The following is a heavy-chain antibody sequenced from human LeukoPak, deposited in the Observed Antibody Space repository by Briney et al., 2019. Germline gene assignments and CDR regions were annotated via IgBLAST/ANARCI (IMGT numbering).Heavy chain of an antibody. J-gene: IGHJ2*01. V-gene: IGHV4-34*01. CDR1: GGSFSGYY. D-gene: IGHD6-19*01. Sequence: ETLSLTCAVYGGSFSGYYWSWIRQPPGKGLEWIGEKYHSGSTNYNPSLKSRVTISVDTSKNQFSLRLSSVTAADTAVYYCARVLEGSSGQHWYFDLWGRGTLVTVSS. CDR3: ARVLEGSSGQHWYFDL. CDR2: KYHSGST.